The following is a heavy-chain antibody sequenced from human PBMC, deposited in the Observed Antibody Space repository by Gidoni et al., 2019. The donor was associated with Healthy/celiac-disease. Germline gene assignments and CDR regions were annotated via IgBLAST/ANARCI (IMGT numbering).Heavy chain of an antibody. J-gene: IGHJ3*02. V-gene: IGHV3-30*02. CDR1: GFTFSSYG. CDR2: IRYDGSNK. CDR3: AEVAMHDAFDI. D-gene: IGHD2-2*01. Sequence: QVQLVESGGGVVQPGGSLRPSCGASGFTFSSYGMHWVRQAPGKGLEWVAFIRYDGSNKYYADSVKGRFTISRDNSKNTLYLQMNSLRAEDTAVYYCAEVAMHDAFDIWGQGTMVTVSS.